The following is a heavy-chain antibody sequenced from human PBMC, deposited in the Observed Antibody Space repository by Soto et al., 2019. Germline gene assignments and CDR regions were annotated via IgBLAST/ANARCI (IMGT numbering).Heavy chain of an antibody. V-gene: IGHV3-23*01. Sequence: EVQLLESGGGLVQPGGSLRLSCAASGFTFSSYAMRWVRQAPGKGLEWVSAISGSGGSTYYADSVKGRFTISRDNSKNKRYLQMNSLRAEDTAVYYCARRGSGSYYDYWGQGTLVTVSS. CDR3: ARRGSGSYYDY. CDR1: GFTFSSYA. D-gene: IGHD1-26*01. J-gene: IGHJ4*02. CDR2: ISGSGGST.